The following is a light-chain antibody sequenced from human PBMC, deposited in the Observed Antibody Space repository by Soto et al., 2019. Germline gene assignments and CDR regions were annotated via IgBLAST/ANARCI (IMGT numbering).Light chain of an antibody. J-gene: IGKJ5*01. CDR1: QSISNW. CDR3: QQSYRTPSIT. CDR2: HAS. V-gene: IGKV1-39*01. Sequence: DFQITESPSTLPASVGGRVTITCRASQSISNWLAWYQQKPGTAPKVLIYHASNLQTGVPSRFSGSGSGTDFTLTISSLQPEDFATYYCQQSYRTPSITFGQGTRLEIK.